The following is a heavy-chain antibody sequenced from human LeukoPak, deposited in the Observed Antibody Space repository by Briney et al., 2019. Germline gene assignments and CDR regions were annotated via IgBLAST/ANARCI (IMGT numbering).Heavy chain of an antibody. CDR2: IYYSGST. J-gene: IGHJ4*02. V-gene: IGHV4-59*01. CDR3: ARAQPYSSGWYYFDS. Sequence: SETLSLTCTVSGGSISSYYWSWIRQPPGKGLEWIGYIYYSGSTNYNPSFKSRVTISVDTSKNQFSLKLSSVTAADTAVYYCARAQPYSSGWYYFDSWGQGTLVTVSS. D-gene: IGHD6-19*01. CDR1: GGSISSYY.